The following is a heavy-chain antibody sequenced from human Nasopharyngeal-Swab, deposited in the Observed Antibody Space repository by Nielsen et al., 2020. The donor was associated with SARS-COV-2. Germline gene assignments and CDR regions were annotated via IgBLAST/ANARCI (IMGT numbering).Heavy chain of an antibody. J-gene: IGHJ6*02. CDR1: GFSFSGYW. CDR3: ARWNNRGAGGTYEMDV. Sequence: GGSLRLSCAASGFSFSGYWMSWFRQAPGKGLEWVGNINPDGSFQGLVDSVRGRITISRDNSTLYLQMDSLRAEDTAVYYCARWNNRGAGGTYEMDVWGQGTTVTVSS. D-gene: IGHD2/OR15-2a*01. CDR2: INPDGSFQ. V-gene: IGHV3-7*02.